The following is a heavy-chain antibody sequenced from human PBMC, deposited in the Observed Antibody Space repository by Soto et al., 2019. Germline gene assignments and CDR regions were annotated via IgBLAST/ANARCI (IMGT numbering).Heavy chain of an antibody. V-gene: IGHV3-66*01. CDR3: ARGGSSWYSHGNGWFDP. CDR1: GFTVSSNY. J-gene: IGHJ5*02. Sequence: GGSLRLSCAASGFTVSSNYMSWVRQAPGKGLEWVSVIYSGGSTFYADSVRGRFTISRDNSKNTLYLQMNSLRAEDTAMYYCARGGSSWYSHGNGWFDPWGQGTLVTVSS. D-gene: IGHD6-13*01. CDR2: IYSGGST.